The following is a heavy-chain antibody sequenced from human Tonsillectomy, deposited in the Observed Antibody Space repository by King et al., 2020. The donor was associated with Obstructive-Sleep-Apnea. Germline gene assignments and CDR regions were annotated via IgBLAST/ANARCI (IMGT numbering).Heavy chain of an antibody. CDR2: IYPGDSDT. V-gene: IGHV5-51*01. D-gene: IGHD3-9*01. CDR1: GYSFTSYW. J-gene: IGHJ4*02. CDR3: ARESSGYYDILTGYPTFDY. Sequence: VQLVESGAEVKKPGESLKISCKGSGYSFTSYWIGWVRQMPGKGLEWMGIIYPGDSDTRYSPSFQGQVTISADKSISTAYLQWSSLKASDTAMYYCARESSGYYDILTGYPTFDYWGQGTLVTVSS.